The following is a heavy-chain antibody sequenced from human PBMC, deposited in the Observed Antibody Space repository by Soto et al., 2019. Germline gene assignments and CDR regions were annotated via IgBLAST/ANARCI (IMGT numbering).Heavy chain of an antibody. D-gene: IGHD6-6*01. J-gene: IGHJ4*02. Sequence: SETLSLTCSIYSGSFSGYYWSWIRQPPGKGLEWIGEISRSGNTNYSPSLKSRVSISIDTSKKQFSLNLASVSAADTAVYYCARATKVSGSSQTSPDFWGQGTLVTVYS. CDR1: SGSFSGYY. CDR2: ISRSGNT. CDR3: ARATKVSGSSQTSPDF. V-gene: IGHV4-34*01.